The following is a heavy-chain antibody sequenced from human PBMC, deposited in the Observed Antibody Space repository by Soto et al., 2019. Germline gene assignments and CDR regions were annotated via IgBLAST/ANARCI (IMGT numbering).Heavy chain of an antibody. CDR2: IYYSGST. V-gene: IGHV4-59*01. CDR3: ARAGIVQVSYAMDV. Sequence: SETLSLTXTVSGGSIGGDSWSWIRQSPGKGLDFIGYIYYSGSTNYNPSLKSRVTISVDTSKNQLSLRLSSVTAADTAVYYCARAGIVQVSYAMDVWGQGTTVTVSS. J-gene: IGHJ6*02. D-gene: IGHD2-8*01. CDR1: GGSIGGDS.